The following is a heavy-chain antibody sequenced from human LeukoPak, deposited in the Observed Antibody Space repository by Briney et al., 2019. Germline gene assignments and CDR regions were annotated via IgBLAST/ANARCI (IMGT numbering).Heavy chain of an antibody. V-gene: IGHV3-7*01. CDR1: GFTFSHYW. D-gene: IGHD5-24*01. J-gene: IGHJ4*02. CDR3: ARYTYKHDC. CDR2: VKEDGSQK. Sequence: GGSLRLSCAASGFTFSHYWMTWVRQAPGKGLEWVANVKEDGSQKTYVDSVKGRFTISRDNAKNSLFLQMNNVRADDTAVYYCARYTYKHDCWGQGTLVTVSS.